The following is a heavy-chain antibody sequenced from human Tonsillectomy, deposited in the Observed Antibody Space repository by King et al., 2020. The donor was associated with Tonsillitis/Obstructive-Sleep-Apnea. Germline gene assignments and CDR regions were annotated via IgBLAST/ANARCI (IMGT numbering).Heavy chain of an antibody. Sequence: QVQLVQSGAEVKKPGSSVKVSCTASGGTFSSCAISWVRQAPGQGLEWMGGIIPIFGTANYAQKFQGRVTITADESTSTAYMELSSLRSEDTAVYYCARGSRGSSGSQNFDYWGEGTLVTVSS. J-gene: IGHJ4*02. V-gene: IGHV1-69*01. D-gene: IGHD6-19*01. CDR1: GGTFSSCA. CDR2: IIPIFGTA. CDR3: ARGSRGSSGSQNFDY.